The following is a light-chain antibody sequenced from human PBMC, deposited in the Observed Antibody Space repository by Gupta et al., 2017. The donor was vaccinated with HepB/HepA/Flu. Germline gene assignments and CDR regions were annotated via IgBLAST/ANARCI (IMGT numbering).Light chain of an antibody. CDR1: SSDVGGYNY. Sequence: QSALTQPRSVSGSPGPSVTISCTGTSSDVGGYNYVSWYQQHPGKVPKLMIYDVSKRPSGVPDRFSGSKSGNTASLTISGLQAEDEADYYCCSYAGTYTYVVFGGGTKLTVL. J-gene: IGLJ2*01. CDR3: CSYAGTYTYVV. V-gene: IGLV2-11*01. CDR2: DVS.